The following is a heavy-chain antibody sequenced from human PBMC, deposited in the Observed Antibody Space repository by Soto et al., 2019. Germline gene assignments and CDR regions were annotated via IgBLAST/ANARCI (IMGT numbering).Heavy chain of an antibody. Sequence: QVQLVQSGAAVKKPGASVKVSCKASGYTFTSYAMHWVRQAPGQRLEWMGWINAGNGNTKYSQKFQGRVAITRDTSASKAYMELSSLTSEDTAVYYCASVFNGWYWLDYWGQGTLVTVSS. V-gene: IGHV1-3*01. CDR2: INAGNGNT. D-gene: IGHD6-19*01. J-gene: IGHJ4*02. CDR3: ASVFNGWYWLDY. CDR1: GYTFTSYA.